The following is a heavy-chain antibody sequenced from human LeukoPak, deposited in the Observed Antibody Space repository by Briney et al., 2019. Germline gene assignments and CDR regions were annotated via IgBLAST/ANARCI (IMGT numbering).Heavy chain of an antibody. V-gene: IGHV4-34*01. Sequence: SETLSLTCAVYGGSFSGYYWSWIRQPPGKGLEWIGEINHSGSTNYNPSLKSRVTISVDTSKNQFSLKLSSVTAADTTVYYCARCRKMGYSSGWSNYWGQGTLVTVSS. J-gene: IGHJ4*02. CDR3: ARCRKMGYSSGWSNY. D-gene: IGHD6-19*01. CDR2: INHSGST. CDR1: GGSFSGYY.